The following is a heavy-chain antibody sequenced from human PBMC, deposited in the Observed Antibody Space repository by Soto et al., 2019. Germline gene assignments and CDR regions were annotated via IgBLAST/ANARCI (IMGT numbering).Heavy chain of an antibody. CDR1: GFTFSSYA. V-gene: IGHV3-30-3*01. CDR3: ARVSIEGVITAYYFDY. CDR2: ISFDGSNK. D-gene: IGHD3-22*01. Sequence: QVRLVESGGGVVQPGKSLRLSCAASGFTFSSYAMHWVRQAPGKGLEWVAVISFDGSNKYYADSVKGRFTISRDNSKNTMHLQMNRLRAEDTALYYCARVSIEGVITAYYFDYWGQGTLVTVSS. J-gene: IGHJ4*02.